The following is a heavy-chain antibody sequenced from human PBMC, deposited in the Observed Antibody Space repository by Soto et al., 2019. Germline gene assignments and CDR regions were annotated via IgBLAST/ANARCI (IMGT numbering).Heavy chain of an antibody. V-gene: IGHV1-18*01. J-gene: IGHJ4*02. D-gene: IGHD1-1*01. Sequence: QVHLVQSGAEVKKPGASVKVSCKCSGYTFTSYGITWVRQAPGQGLEWMGWISAHNDNTDYAQKLQGRVTVTGDTPTSTAYMELRSLRSDDTAVYYCARGRYGDYWGQGALVTVSS. CDR1: GYTFTSYG. CDR3: ARGRYGDY. CDR2: ISAHNDNT.